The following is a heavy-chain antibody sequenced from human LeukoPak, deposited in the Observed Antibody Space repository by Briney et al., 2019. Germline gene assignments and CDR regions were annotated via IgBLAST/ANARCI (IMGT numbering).Heavy chain of an antibody. V-gene: IGHV3-21*01. CDR1: AFTFSSYS. D-gene: IGHD6-19*01. CDR3: ARDRGGWDGLDYYYGMDV. Sequence: GGSLRLSCAASAFTFSSYSMNWVRQAPGEGLEWVSSISSSSSYVYYADSVKGRFTISRDNAKNSLYLQMNSLRAEDTAVYYCARDRGGWDGLDYYYGMDVWGKGTTVTVSS. J-gene: IGHJ6*04. CDR2: ISSSSSYV.